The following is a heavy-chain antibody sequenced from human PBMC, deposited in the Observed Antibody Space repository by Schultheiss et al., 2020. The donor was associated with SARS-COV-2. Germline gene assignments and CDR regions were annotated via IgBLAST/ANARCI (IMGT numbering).Heavy chain of an antibody. Sequence: SETLSLTCTVSGGSISSSSYYWGWIRQPPGKGLEWIGSIHYNGTTYYNPSLKSRVTISVDTSKNQFSLMLSSLTAADTAVYYCARLHYHYGMDVWGQGTTVTVSS. CDR2: IHYNGTT. CDR1: GGSISSSSYY. CDR3: ARLHYHYGMDV. J-gene: IGHJ6*02. V-gene: IGHV4-39*01.